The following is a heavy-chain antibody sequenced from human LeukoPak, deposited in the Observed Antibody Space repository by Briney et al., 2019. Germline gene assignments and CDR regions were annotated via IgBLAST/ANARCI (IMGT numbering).Heavy chain of an antibody. J-gene: IGHJ4*02. Sequence: GGSLRLSCAVSGFTFSSYAMSWVRQAPGKGLEWVSAISGSGGSTYYADSVKGRFTISRDNSKNTPYLQMNSLRAEDTAVYYCAKDRKDGYNKKRLDYWGQGTLVTVSS. D-gene: IGHD5-24*01. V-gene: IGHV3-23*01. CDR3: AKDRKDGYNKKRLDY. CDR2: ISGSGGST. CDR1: GFTFSSYA.